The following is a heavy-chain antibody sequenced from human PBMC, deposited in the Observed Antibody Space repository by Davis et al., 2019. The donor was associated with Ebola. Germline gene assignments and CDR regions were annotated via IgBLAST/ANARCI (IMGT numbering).Heavy chain of an antibody. CDR2: IYSGGST. V-gene: IGHV3-66*01. D-gene: IGHD3-16*01. CDR1: GFTFSSYA. J-gene: IGHJ4*02. Sequence: GESLKISCAASGFTFSSYAMSWVRQAPGKGLEWVSVIYSGGSTYYADSVKGRFTISRDNAKNSLYLQMNSLKAEDTAVYFCATSESFFDYAAYFHYWGQGTLLTVSS. CDR3: ATSESFFDYAAYFHY.